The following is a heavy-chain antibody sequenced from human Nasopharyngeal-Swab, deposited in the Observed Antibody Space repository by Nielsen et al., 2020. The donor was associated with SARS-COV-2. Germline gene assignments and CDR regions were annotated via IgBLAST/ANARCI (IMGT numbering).Heavy chain of an antibody. V-gene: IGHV1-3*01. D-gene: IGHD6-13*01. Sequence: WVRQAPGQRLEWMGWINAGNGNTKYSQKFQGRVTITRDTSASTAYMELSSLRSEDTAVYYCARGWGEYSSSWPFDYWGQGTLVTVSS. J-gene: IGHJ4*02. CDR3: ARGWGEYSSSWPFDY. CDR2: INAGNGNT.